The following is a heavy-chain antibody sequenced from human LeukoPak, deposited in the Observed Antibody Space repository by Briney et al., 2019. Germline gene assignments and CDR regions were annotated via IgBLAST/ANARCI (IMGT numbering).Heavy chain of an antibody. V-gene: IGHV4-59*01. Sequence: SSETLSLTCTVSDDSISDYYRGWIRQPPGKGLEWIGYFHNSGTSTYNPSLKSRVTISADTSKNQFSLKLNSLTTADTAVYYCTRGAGWLIDYWGQGILVTVSS. D-gene: IGHD3-16*01. CDR1: DDSISDYY. CDR2: FHNSGTS. J-gene: IGHJ4*02. CDR3: TRGAGWLIDY.